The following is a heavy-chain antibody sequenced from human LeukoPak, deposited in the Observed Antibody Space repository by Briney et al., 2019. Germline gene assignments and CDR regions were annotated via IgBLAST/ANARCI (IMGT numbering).Heavy chain of an antibody. J-gene: IGHJ4*01. V-gene: IGHV3-15*01. Sequence: GGSLRLACAASGFTFSNAWISWVRQAPGKGLEWVGRIKSKTDGGTTDYAAPVKGRFTISRDNSKNTMYLQMYRQKAVDTDEYYGSAEPRQLSLEDAFDDWGQGTLVTVSS. CDR3: SAEPRQLSLEDAFDD. CDR1: GFTFSNAW. CDR2: IKSKTDGGTT. D-gene: IGHD5-18*01.